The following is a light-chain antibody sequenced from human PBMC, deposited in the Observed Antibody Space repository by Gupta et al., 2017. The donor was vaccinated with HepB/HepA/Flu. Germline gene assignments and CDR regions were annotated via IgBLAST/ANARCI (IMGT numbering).Light chain of an antibody. V-gene: IGKV1-39*01. CDR2: AAS. CDR1: QSISSY. Sequence: IQMTQSPSSLSASGGDRVTITCRASQSISSYLNWYQQKPGKAPKLLIYAASSLQSGVPSRFSGSGSGTDFTLTISSLQPEDFATYYCQQSYSTPKTFGGGTKVEIK. CDR3: QQSYSTPKT. J-gene: IGKJ4*01.